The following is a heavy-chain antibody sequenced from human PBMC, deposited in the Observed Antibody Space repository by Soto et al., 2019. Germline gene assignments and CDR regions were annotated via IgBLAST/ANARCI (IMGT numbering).Heavy chain of an antibody. CDR3: AKVLAGWSWGSLDH. Sequence: GGSLRLSCAASGFTFSGYGMQWVRQAPGKGLEWVAGISYDGREKNYSESVKGRFTISRDNSKNTLFLQLDNLRTDDTDIYYCAKVLAGWSWGSLDHWGLGTPVTVSS. CDR1: GFTFSGYG. CDR2: ISYDGREK. J-gene: IGHJ4*02. V-gene: IGHV3-30*18. D-gene: IGHD6-19*01.